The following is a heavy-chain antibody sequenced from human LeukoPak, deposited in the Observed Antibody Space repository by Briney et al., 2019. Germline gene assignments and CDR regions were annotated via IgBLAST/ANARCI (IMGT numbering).Heavy chain of an antibody. CDR3: ARGQDTVLTTRDAFDF. CDR2: IRLDGSIK. V-gene: IGHV3-30*02. D-gene: IGHD4-23*01. Sequence: GGSLRLSCAASGFTFSDYGMVWVRQAPGKGLEWVAFIRLDGSIKYYTGSVKDRFTVSRDNYKNTLYLQMTSLRAEDTAVYYCARGQDTVLTTRDAFDFWGQGTMVTVSS. CDR1: GFTFSDYG. J-gene: IGHJ3*01.